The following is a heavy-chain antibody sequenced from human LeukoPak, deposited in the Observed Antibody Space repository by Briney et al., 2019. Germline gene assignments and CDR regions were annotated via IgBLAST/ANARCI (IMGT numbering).Heavy chain of an antibody. D-gene: IGHD3-22*01. Sequence: GGSLRLSCAASGFTFSSYGMHWVRQAPGMGLEWVSAISGSGGSTYYADSVKGRFTISRDKSKNTLYLQMKSLRAEDTAVDYVAKDSDYYGSSGYPRGDNWFDRWGQGTLVTVSS. V-gene: IGHV3-23*01. CDR3: AKDSDYYGSSGYPRGDNWFDR. CDR2: ISGSGGST. J-gene: IGHJ5*02. CDR1: GFTFSSYG.